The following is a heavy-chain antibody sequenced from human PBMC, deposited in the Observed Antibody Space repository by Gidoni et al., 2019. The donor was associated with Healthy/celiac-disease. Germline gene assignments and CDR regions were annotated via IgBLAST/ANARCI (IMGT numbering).Heavy chain of an antibody. J-gene: IGHJ4*02. V-gene: IGHV3-23*01. CDR2: ISGSGGST. CDR1: GFTFSSYA. D-gene: IGHD3-10*01. Sequence: EVQLLESGGGLVQPGGSLRLSCAASGFTFSSYAMSWVRQAPGKGLEWVSDISGSGGSTYYEDSVKGRFTISRDNSKNTLYLQMNSLRAEDTAVYYCAKDQGFGELLGTHDYWGQGTLVTVSS. CDR3: AKDQGFGELLGTHDY.